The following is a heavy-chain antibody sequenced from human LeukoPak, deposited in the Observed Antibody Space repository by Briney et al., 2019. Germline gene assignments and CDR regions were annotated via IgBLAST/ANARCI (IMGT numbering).Heavy chain of an antibody. CDR3: ARVRRITIFGVANTPAKYYFDY. D-gene: IGHD3-3*01. CDR1: GYTFTGYY. V-gene: IGHV1-2*02. J-gene: IGHJ4*02. Sequence: GASVKVSCKASGYTFTGYYMHWVRQAPGQGLEWMGWINPNSGGTNYAQKFQGRVTMTRDTSISTAYMELSRLRSDDTAVYYCARVRRITIFGVANTPAKYYFDYWGQGTLVTVSS. CDR2: INPNSGGT.